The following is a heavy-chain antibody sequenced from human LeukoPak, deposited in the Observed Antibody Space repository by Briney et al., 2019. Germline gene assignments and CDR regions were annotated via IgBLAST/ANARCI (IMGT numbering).Heavy chain of an antibody. CDR2: INSRSSTI. CDR1: GFTFSSYE. D-gene: IGHD5-12*01. Sequence: GGSLRLSCAASGFTFSSYEMNWVRQAPGKGLEWVSFINSRSSTIKYADSVKGRFTISRDNAKNSVYLQMKSLRVEDTAIYYCARDLLSVARTPGPAFDIWGQGAMVTVSS. V-gene: IGHV3-48*03. CDR3: ARDLLSVARTPGPAFDI. J-gene: IGHJ3*02.